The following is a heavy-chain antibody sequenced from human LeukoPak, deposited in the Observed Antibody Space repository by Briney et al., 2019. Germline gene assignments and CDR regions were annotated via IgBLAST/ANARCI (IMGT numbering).Heavy chain of an antibody. Sequence: PSETLSLTCTVSGGSISSYYWSWIRQPPGKGLEWIGYIYYSGSTNYNPSLKSRVTISVDTSNNHISLQLISVTPEDTAVYYCARGLDNKDARSNEYYHGLDVWGQGTTVTVSS. CDR3: ARGLDNKDARSNEYYHGLDV. CDR1: GGSISSYY. V-gene: IGHV4-59*12. CDR2: IYYSGST. J-gene: IGHJ6*02.